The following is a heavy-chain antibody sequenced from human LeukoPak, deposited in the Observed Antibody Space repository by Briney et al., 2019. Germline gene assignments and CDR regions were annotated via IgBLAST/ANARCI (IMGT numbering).Heavy chain of an antibody. J-gene: IGHJ6*02. CDR3: ARGLYSYDDGMDV. CDR2: ISGSGGST. V-gene: IGHV3-23*01. CDR1: GFTFSSYA. Sequence: GGSLRLSCAASGFTFSSYAMCWVCQAPGKGLEWVSVISGSGGSTYYADSVKCRFTISRDASKYTMTLHMNRLRAEDTGVYYCARGLYSYDDGMDVWGQGTPVTVSS.